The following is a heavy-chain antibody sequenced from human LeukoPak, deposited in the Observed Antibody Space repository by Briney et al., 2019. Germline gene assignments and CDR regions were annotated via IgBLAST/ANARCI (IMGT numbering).Heavy chain of an antibody. D-gene: IGHD3-10*01. J-gene: IGHJ5*02. Sequence: SVKVSCKASGGTFSSYAISWVRQAPGQGLEWMGGIIPVFGTANYAQKFQGRVTITTDESTSTAYMELSSLRSEDTAVYYCARGPTVRGVIFWFDPWGQGTLVTVSS. CDR1: GGTFSSYA. V-gene: IGHV1-69*05. CDR3: ARGPTVRGVIFWFDP. CDR2: IIPVFGTA.